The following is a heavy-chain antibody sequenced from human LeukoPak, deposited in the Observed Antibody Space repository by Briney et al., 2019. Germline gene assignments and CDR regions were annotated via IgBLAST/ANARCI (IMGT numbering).Heavy chain of an antibody. CDR1: GLTFSNYW. CDR2: IKEDGSAK. CDR3: ARDYDYFSGHNLDAFDI. Sequence: GGSLRLSCAASGLTFSNYWMTWVRQAPGKGLEWVANIKEDGSAKSYLDSVKGRFTISRDNAKNSLYLQMDNLRVEDTAVYYCARDYDYFSGHNLDAFDIWGQGTTVTVSS. J-gene: IGHJ3*02. V-gene: IGHV3-7*01. D-gene: IGHD2-15*01.